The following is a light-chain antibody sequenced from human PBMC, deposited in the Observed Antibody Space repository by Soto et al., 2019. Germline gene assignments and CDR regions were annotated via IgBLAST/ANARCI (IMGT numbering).Light chain of an antibody. J-gene: IGKJ2*01. V-gene: IGKV1-39*01. CDR3: QQSYNTPYT. CDR1: QSISSY. Sequence: DIQMTQSPSSLSASVGDRVTITCRAGQSISSYLNWYQQKPGRAPNLLISAASSLQSGVPSRFSGSGAGTDCTLTINSLQPEDSATYYCQQSYNTPYTFGQGTKLKIK. CDR2: AAS.